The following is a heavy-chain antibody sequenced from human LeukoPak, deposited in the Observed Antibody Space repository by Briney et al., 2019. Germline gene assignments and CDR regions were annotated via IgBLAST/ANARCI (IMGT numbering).Heavy chain of an antibody. Sequence: SETLSLTCTVSGYSISSGYYWGWIRQPPGKGLEWIGSIYHSGSTYYNPFLKSRVTISVDTSKNQFSLKLSSVTAADTAVYYCARDLFGEYYYDSSGYEDYWGQGTLVTVSS. CDR1: GYSISSGYY. V-gene: IGHV4-38-2*02. D-gene: IGHD3-22*01. CDR2: IYHSGST. CDR3: ARDLFGEYYYDSSGYEDY. J-gene: IGHJ4*02.